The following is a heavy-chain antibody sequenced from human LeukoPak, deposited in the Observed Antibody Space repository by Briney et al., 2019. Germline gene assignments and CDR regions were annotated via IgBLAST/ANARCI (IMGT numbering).Heavy chain of an antibody. Sequence: GGSLTLPCAASGFALNPYSMHWVRHSPGKGLEWISSISSSSSYIYYADSVKGRFTISRDNAKNSLYLQMNALRSEHTAVYYCARGYSRSSAYYGMDVWGQGTTITVSS. J-gene: IGHJ6*02. V-gene: IGHV3-21*01. CDR2: ISSSSSYI. CDR1: GFALNPYS. D-gene: IGHD6-6*01. CDR3: ARGYSRSSAYYGMDV.